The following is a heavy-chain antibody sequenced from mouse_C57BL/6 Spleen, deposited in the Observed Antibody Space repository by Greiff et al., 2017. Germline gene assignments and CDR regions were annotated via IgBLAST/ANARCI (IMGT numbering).Heavy chain of an antibody. V-gene: IGHV5-6*01. Sequence: VQLKESGGDLVKPGGSLKLSCAASGFTFSSYGMSWVRQTPDKRLGWVATISSGGSYTYYPDSVKGRFTISRDNAKNTLYLQMSSLKSEDTAMYYCARLNSRWEGDWGQGTTLTVSS. J-gene: IGHJ2*01. CDR3: ARLNSRWEGD. CDR1: GFTFSSYG. D-gene: IGHD2-3*01. CDR2: ISSGGSYT.